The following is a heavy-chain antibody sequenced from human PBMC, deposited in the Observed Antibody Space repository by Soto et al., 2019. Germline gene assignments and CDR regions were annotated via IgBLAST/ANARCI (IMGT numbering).Heavy chain of an antibody. Sequence: PGGSLRLSCAASGFTFSDYYMNWFRQAPVKGLEWVSSINDRSNYIYYADSVKGRFTISRDNAINSLYLQMNSLRPDYTAVYYWANFPFCVSSPGPAYGGGETRVPVSS. CDR3: ANFPFCVSSPGPAY. D-gene: IGHD2-21*01. CDR2: INDRSNYI. J-gene: IGHJ4*02. V-gene: IGHV3-21*06. CDR1: GFTFSDYY.